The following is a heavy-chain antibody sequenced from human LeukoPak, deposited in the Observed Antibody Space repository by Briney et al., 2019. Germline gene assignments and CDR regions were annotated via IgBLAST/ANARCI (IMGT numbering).Heavy chain of an antibody. D-gene: IGHD3-22*01. Sequence: SETLSLTCTVSGGSISSYYWSWIRQPAGKGLEWIGRIYTSGSTNYNPSLKSRVTMSVDTSKNQFSLKLSSVTAADTAVYYCARDNREDLYYHDALSSTVAGYFDLWGRGTLVTVSS. V-gene: IGHV4-4*07. J-gene: IGHJ2*01. CDR2: IYTSGST. CDR3: ARDNREDLYYHDALSSTVAGYFDL. CDR1: GGSISSYY.